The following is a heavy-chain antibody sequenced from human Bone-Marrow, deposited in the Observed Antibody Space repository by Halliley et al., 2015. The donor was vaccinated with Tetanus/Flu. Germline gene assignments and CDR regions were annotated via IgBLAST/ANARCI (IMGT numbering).Heavy chain of an antibody. J-gene: IGHJ6*02. D-gene: IGHD2-21*02. CDR1: GGTYNSYT. Sequence: QVQLVQSGAEVKKPGSSGKVSCKVSGGTYNSYTLNWVRQAPGQGLQWMGGINPVFGTPNYAQTFLDRVTISADEFTSTAFLELRSLTSDDTATYYCARDLIVTGIHYYGMDVWGQGTTVTVSS. V-gene: IGHV1-69*01. CDR2: INPVFGTP. CDR3: ARDLIVTGIHYYGMDV.